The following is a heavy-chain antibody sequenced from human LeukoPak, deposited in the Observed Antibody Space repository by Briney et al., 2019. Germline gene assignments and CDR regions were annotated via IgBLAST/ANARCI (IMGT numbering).Heavy chain of an antibody. J-gene: IGHJ3*02. Sequence: SETLPLTCTVSGGSISSGSYYWSWIRQPAGKGLEWIGRIYTSGSTNYNPSLKSRVTISVDTSKNQFSLKLSSVTAADTAVYYCAGGVVVAAPGAFDIWGQGTMVTVSS. V-gene: IGHV4-61*02. CDR1: GGSISSGSYY. D-gene: IGHD2-15*01. CDR2: IYTSGST. CDR3: AGGVVVAAPGAFDI.